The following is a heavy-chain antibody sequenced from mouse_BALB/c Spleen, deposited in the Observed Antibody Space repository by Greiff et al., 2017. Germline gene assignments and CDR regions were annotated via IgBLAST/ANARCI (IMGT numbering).Heavy chain of an antibody. CDR2: IYPGDGDT. J-gene: IGHJ4*01. V-gene: IGHV1-80*01. Sequence: VQRVESGAELVRPGSSVKISCKASGYAFSSYWMNWVKQRPGQGLEWIGQIYPGDGDTNYNGKFKGKATLTADKSSSTAYMQLSSLTSEDSAVYFCARPGSSPYYYAMDYWGQGTSVTVSS. CDR1: GYAFSSYW. D-gene: IGHD1-1*01. CDR3: ARPGSSPYYYAMDY.